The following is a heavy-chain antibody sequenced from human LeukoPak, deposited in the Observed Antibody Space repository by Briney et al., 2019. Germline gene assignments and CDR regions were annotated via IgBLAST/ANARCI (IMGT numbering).Heavy chain of an antibody. CDR3: AKDGGSPYYYYMDV. J-gene: IGHJ6*03. CDR1: GFTFSSYS. CDR2: IRYDGSNK. Sequence: GGSLKLSCAASGFTFSSYSMNWVRQAPGKGLEWVAFIRYDGSNKYYADSVKGRFTISRDNSKNTLYLQMNSLRAEDTAVYYCAKDGGSPYYYYMDVWGKGTTVTISS. D-gene: IGHD1-26*01. V-gene: IGHV3-30*02.